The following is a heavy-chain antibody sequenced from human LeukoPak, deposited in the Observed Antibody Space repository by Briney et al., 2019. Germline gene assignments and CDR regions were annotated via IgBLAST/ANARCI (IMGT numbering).Heavy chain of an antibody. J-gene: IGHJ4*02. Sequence: GGSLRLSCAASGFTFSSYSMNWVRQAPGKGLEWVAVISYDGSNKYYADSVKGRFTISRDNSKNTLYLQMNSLRAEDTAVYYCARDSHYYFDYWGQGTLVTVSS. V-gene: IGHV3-30*03. CDR3: ARDSHYYFDY. CDR1: GFTFSSYS. CDR2: ISYDGSNK.